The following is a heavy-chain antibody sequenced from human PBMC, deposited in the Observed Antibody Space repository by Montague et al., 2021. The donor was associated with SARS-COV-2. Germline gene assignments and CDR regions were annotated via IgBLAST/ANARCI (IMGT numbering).Heavy chain of an antibody. Sequence: SETLSLTCTVSGGSITGYYWSWLRRSPGKGLEWIAYIYDGGAVNYNPSLGSRVTISTDTSKNQLSLKVNSVTAADTAVYYCVRDHPYGGPRGAYDIWGQGRVATGS. CDR1: GGSITGYY. V-gene: IGHV4-59*01. CDR2: IYDGGAV. D-gene: IGHD4-23*01. CDR3: VRDHPYGGPRGAYDI. J-gene: IGHJ3*02.